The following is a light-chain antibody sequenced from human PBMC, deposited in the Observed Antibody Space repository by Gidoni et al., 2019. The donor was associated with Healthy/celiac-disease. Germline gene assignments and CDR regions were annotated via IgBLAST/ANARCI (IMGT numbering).Light chain of an antibody. CDR1: ALPKQY. V-gene: IGLV3-25*03. CDR2: KDS. J-gene: IGLJ3*02. Sequence: SYELTQPPSVSVSPGQTARITCSGAALPKQYAYWYQQKPGQAPVLVIYKDSERPSGIPARFSGSSSGTTVTLTISGVQAEDEADYYCQSADSSGTWVFGGGTKLTVL. CDR3: QSADSSGTWV.